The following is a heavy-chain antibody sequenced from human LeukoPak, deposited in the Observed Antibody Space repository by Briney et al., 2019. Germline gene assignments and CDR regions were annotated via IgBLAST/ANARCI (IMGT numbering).Heavy chain of an antibody. CDR1: GGSISRSNSY. Sequence: PSETLSLTCIVSGGSISRSNSYWCWIRQPPGTGLEWIGSIYYSGSTSYNPSLKGRVTISIDTSKSQFSLKLNSVTAADTAVYYCARRGDFWGQGTLVTVSS. CDR2: IYYSGST. V-gene: IGHV4-39*01. J-gene: IGHJ4*02. CDR3: ARRGDF.